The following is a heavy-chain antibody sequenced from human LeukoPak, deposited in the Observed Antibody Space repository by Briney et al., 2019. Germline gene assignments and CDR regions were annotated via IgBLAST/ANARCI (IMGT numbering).Heavy chain of an antibody. V-gene: IGHV1-2*02. CDR2: ISPKSGVT. CDR1: GYIFTGYY. D-gene: IGHD5-18*01. Sequence: ASVKVSCKASGYIFTGYYMHWVRQAPGQGLEWMGWISPKSGVTNYAQKFQGRVTMTSDTSISTAYMELSRLTSDDTAVYYCAKGKRGYSYGQIDYWGQGTLVTVSS. J-gene: IGHJ4*02. CDR3: AKGKRGYSYGQIDY.